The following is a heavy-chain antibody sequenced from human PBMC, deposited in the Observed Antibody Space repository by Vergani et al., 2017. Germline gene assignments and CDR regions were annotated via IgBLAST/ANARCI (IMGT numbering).Heavy chain of an antibody. J-gene: IGHJ2*01. D-gene: IGHD3-3*01. V-gene: IGHV4-39*01. CDR2: IYYSGST. CDR1: GGSISSSSYY. CDR3: ARGVNYDFWSGYYPGGYFDL. Sequence: QLQLQESGPGLVKPSETLSLTCTVSGGSISSSSYYWGWIRQPPGKGLEWIGSIYYSGSTYYNPSLKSRVTISVDTSKNQFSLKLSSVTAADTAVYYCARGVNYDFWSGYYPGGYFDLWGRGTLVTVSS.